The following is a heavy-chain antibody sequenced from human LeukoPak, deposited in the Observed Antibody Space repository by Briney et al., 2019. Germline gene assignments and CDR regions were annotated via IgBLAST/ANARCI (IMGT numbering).Heavy chain of an antibody. D-gene: IGHD1-26*01. CDR3: ARAVGVTNGLFDY. CDR2: IYYSGST. J-gene: IGHJ4*02. Sequence: SETLSLTCTVSGGSISSYYWSWIRQPPGKGLEWIGYIYYSGSTNYNPSLKSRVTISVDTSKNQFSLKLSYATAADTAVYYCARAVGVTNGLFDYWGPGTLVTVSS. V-gene: IGHV4-59*12. CDR1: GGSISSYY.